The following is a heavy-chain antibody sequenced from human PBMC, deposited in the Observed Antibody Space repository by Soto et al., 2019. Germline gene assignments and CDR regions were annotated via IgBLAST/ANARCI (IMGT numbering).Heavy chain of an antibody. CDR1: GFTFSSYG. D-gene: IGHD3-9*01. CDR2: ISYDGSNK. CDR3: AKDPRGLYDILTGYPDY. Sequence: SLRLSCAASGFTFSSYGMHWVRQAPGKGLEWVAVISYDGSNKYYADSVKGRFTISRDNSKNTLYLQMNSLRAEDTAVYYCAKDPRGLYDILTGYPDYWGQGTLVTVSS. V-gene: IGHV3-30*18. J-gene: IGHJ4*02.